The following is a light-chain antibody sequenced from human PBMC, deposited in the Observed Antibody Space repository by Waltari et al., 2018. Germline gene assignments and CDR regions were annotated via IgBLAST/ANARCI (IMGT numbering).Light chain of an antibody. Sequence: QSVLTQPPSASGTPGQRFTISCSGSSSNLGSNTVNWYQPPPGTAPKLLLYSNHPRPSGVPDRFSASKSGTSASLAISGLQSGDGADFYCAAWDDSLNAWVFGGGTKLTVL. CDR2: SNH. J-gene: IGLJ3*02. CDR3: AAWDDSLNAWV. CDR1: SSNLGSNT. V-gene: IGLV1-44*01.